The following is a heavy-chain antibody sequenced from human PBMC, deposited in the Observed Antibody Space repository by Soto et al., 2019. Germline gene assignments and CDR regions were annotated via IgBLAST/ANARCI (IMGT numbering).Heavy chain of an antibody. Sequence: QVQLVXXXAXVKKPGSSVKVSCKASGGTFSSYAISWVRQAPGQGLEWMGGIIPIFGTANYXQXXXXXXXXXXXXXXXXXXXXXXXXXXXXXXXYXCASGXXCGGDCYXXDYWGQGTLVTV. D-gene: IGHD2-21*02. CDR1: GGTFSSYA. V-gene: IGHV1-69*01. CDR3: ASGXXCGGDCYXXDY. CDR2: IIPIFGTA. J-gene: IGHJ4*02.